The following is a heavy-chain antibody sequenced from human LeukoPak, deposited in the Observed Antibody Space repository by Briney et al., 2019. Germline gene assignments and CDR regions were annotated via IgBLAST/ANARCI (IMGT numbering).Heavy chain of an antibody. CDR1: GYSISSGNY. Sequence: PSETLSLTCAVSGYSISSGNYWGWIRQSPGKGLEWIESIYHSGSTYYNPSLKSRVTISVDTFKNQFSLKLNSVTAADTAVYYCARARVGAALFDYWGQGTLVTVSS. J-gene: IGHJ4*02. D-gene: IGHD1-26*01. CDR3: ARARVGAALFDY. V-gene: IGHV4-38-2*01. CDR2: IYHSGST.